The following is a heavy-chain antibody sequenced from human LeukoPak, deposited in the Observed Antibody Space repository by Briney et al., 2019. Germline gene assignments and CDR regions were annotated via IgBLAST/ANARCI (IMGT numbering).Heavy chain of an antibody. V-gene: IGHV4-34*01. J-gene: IGHJ5*02. D-gene: IGHD3-10*01. Sequence: SETLSLTCAVYGVSFSNYYWSWLRQPPGKGLEWVGEINHSGSTNYNPSLKSRVTISVDTSKNQFSLKLSSVTAADTAVYYCARGRGEGRGIAMVRGVRAPSYNWFDPWGHGTQVTVSS. CDR1: GVSFSNYY. CDR2: INHSGST. CDR3: ARGRGEGRGIAMVRGVRAPSYNWFDP.